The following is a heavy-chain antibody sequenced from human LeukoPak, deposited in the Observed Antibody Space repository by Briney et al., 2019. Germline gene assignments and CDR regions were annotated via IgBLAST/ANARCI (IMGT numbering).Heavy chain of an antibody. D-gene: IGHD2-2*01. CDR1: GYTLTELS. Sequence: ASVKVSCKVSGYTLTELSMHWVRQAPGKGLEWMGGFDPEDGETIYAQKFQGRVTMTGDTSTDTAYMELSSLRSEDTAVYYCATASSDYWGQGTLVTVSS. J-gene: IGHJ4*02. CDR3: ATASSDY. CDR2: FDPEDGET. V-gene: IGHV1-24*01.